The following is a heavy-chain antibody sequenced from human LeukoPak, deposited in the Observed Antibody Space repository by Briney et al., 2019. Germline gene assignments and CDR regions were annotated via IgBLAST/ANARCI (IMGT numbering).Heavy chain of an antibody. CDR2: IYYSEST. Sequence: SETLSLTCTVSGGSISSYYWSWIRQPPGKGLEWIGYIYYSESTNYNPSLKSRVTISVDTSKNQFSLKLSSVTAADTAVYYCARVTAAAGDFDYWGQGTLVTVSS. J-gene: IGHJ4*02. CDR1: GGSISSYY. V-gene: IGHV4-59*01. D-gene: IGHD6-13*01. CDR3: ARVTAAAGDFDY.